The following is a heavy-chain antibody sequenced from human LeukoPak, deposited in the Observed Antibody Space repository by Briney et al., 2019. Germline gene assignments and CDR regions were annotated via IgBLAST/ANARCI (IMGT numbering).Heavy chain of an antibody. J-gene: IGHJ4*02. CDR2: IYYSGST. Sequence: PSETLSLTCAVYGGSFSGYYWSWIRQPPGKGLEWIGYIYYSGSTNYNPSLKSRVTISVDTSKNQFSLKLSSVTAADTAVYYCARGIGYSYGFDYWGQGTLVTVSS. CDR1: GGSFSGYY. D-gene: IGHD5-18*01. CDR3: ARGIGYSYGFDY. V-gene: IGHV4-59*01.